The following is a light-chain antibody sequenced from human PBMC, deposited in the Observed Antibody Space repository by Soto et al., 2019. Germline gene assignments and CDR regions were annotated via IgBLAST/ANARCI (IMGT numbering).Light chain of an antibody. CDR2: EVN. J-gene: IGLJ2*01. V-gene: IGLV2-14*01. CDR3: NSYSTSSPSVV. Sequence: QSALTQPASVSGSPGQSITISCTGTSSDVGSNNHVSWYQHYPGKAPKLMIFEVNNRPSEVSNRFSGSKSGNTASLTISGLQAEDEADYYCNSYSTSSPSVVFGGGTKVTVL. CDR1: SSDVGSNNH.